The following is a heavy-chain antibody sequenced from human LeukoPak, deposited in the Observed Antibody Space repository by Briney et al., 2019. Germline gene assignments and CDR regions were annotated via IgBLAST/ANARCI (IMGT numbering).Heavy chain of an antibody. D-gene: IGHD2-15*01. CDR2: IYYSGST. J-gene: IGHJ4*02. CDR1: GGSISSYY. CDR3: ARAPRYCSGGSCYFDY. V-gene: IGHV4-39*07. Sequence: SETLSLTCTVSGGSISSYYWGWIRQPPGKGLEWIGSIYYSGSTYYNPSLKSRVTISVDTSKNQFSLKLSSVTAADTAVYYCARAPRYCSGGSCYFDYWGQGTLVTVSS.